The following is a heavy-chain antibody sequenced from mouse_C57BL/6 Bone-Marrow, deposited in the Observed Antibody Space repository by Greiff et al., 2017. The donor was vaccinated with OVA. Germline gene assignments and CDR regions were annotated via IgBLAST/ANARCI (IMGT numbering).Heavy chain of an antibody. CDR1: GFNIKDYY. Sequence: VQLQQSGAELVRPGASVKLSCTASGFNIKDYYMHWVKQRPEQGLEWIGRIDPEDGDTEYAQKFQGKATMTADTSSNTAYLQLSSLTSEDTAVYYCTFPRGSSSFAYWGQGTLVTVSA. CDR2: IDPEDGDT. J-gene: IGHJ3*01. CDR3: TFPRGSSSFAY. D-gene: IGHD1-1*01. V-gene: IGHV14-1*01.